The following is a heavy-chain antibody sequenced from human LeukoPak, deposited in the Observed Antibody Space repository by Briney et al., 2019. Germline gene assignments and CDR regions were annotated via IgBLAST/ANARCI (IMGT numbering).Heavy chain of an antibody. V-gene: IGHV3-23*01. CDR2: ISGRGGST. Sequence: GGSLRLSCAASGFTFSNYAMSWVRQAPGKGLEWVSAISGRGGSTYYADSVKGRFTISRDNSKNTLYLQMNSLRADDTAVYYCAKGPSSGSGYYWGQGTLVTVSS. CDR1: GFTFSNYA. CDR3: AKGPSSGSGYY. D-gene: IGHD3-22*01. J-gene: IGHJ4*02.